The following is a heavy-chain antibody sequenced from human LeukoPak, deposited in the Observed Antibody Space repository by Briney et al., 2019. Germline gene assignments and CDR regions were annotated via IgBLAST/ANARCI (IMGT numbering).Heavy chain of an antibody. CDR1: GGSISSHY. D-gene: IGHD2-2*01. Sequence: SETLSLTCNVSGGSISSHYWSWIRQPAGKGLEWIGRIYTSGSTNYNPSLKSRVTMSVDTSKNQFSLKLSSVTAADTAVYYCAVGYCSSTSCSGGFDYWGQGTLVTVSS. J-gene: IGHJ4*02. CDR2: IYTSGST. V-gene: IGHV4-4*07. CDR3: AVGYCSSTSCSGGFDY.